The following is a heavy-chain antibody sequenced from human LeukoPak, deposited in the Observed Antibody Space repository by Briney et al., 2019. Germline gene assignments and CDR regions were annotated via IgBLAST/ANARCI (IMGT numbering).Heavy chain of an antibody. V-gene: IGHV1-24*01. D-gene: IGHD1-26*01. J-gene: IGHJ4*02. CDR2: FGPDDSET. CDR3: AADPKIVGTTGTYVY. Sequence: GASVKVSCKVPEYTLTELHMYWVRQTPGKGLEWMGGFGPDDSETIYAQTFQGRVTMSEDTSTDTAYMELSCLNSEDTAVYYCAADPKIVGTTGTYVYWGQGTLVTVSS. CDR1: EYTLTELH.